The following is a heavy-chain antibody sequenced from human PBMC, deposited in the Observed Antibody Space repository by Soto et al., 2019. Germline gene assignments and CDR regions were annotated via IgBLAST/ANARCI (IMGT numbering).Heavy chain of an antibody. Sequence: EVQLVESEGGLVQRGGSLRLSCAASGFTFNYYWMHWVRQAPGQGLVWVSHIHSDGSTTTYADSVKGRFTISRDNAKNMLYLQMNRLRAEDTAVYYCVRGDKGGFDLWGQGTTVTVSS. J-gene: IGHJ3*01. CDR1: GFTFNYYW. V-gene: IGHV3-74*01. CDR3: VRGDKGGFDL. D-gene: IGHD2-21*02. CDR2: IHSDGSTT.